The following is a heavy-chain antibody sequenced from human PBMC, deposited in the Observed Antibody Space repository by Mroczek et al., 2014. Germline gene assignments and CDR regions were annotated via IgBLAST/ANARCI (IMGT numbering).Heavy chain of an antibody. CDR3: ASGGSRYDFWSGYCDY. V-gene: IGHV3-33*01. J-gene: IGHJ4*02. CDR2: IWYDGSNK. CDR1: GFTFSSYG. D-gene: IGHD3-3*01. Sequence: VQLLESGGGVVQPGRSLRLSCAASGFTFSSYGMHWVRQAPGKGLEWVAVIWYDGSNKYYADSVKGRFTISRDNSKNTLYLQMNSLRAEDTAVYYCASGGSRYDFWSGYCDYWGQGTLVTVSS.